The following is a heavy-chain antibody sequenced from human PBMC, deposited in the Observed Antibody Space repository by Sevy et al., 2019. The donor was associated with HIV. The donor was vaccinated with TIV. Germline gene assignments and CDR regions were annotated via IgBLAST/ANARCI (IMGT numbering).Heavy chain of an antibody. CDR3: AREGGYTDQGMDV. Sequence: GGSLRLSCAASGFTFSSYSMNRVRQAPRKGLEWLSYIDSSSSNRYYAESVKGRFTVSRDNAKKSLYVQMNSLRGEDTAVYYCAREGGYTDQGMDVWGQGTTVTVSS. J-gene: IGHJ6*02. D-gene: IGHD5-12*01. CDR1: GFTFSSYS. V-gene: IGHV3-48*01. CDR2: IDSSSSNR.